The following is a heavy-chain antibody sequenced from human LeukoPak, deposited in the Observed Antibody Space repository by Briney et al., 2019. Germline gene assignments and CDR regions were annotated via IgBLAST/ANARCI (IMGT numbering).Heavy chain of an antibody. CDR2: IYYSGST. CDR3: AAIGDTVLVPAIPDY. CDR1: GGSISSSIYY. D-gene: IGHD2-2*01. V-gene: IGHV4-39*07. Sequence: SETLSLTCTVSGGSISSSIYYWVWIRQPPGKGLEWIANIYYSGSTYYNPSLKSRVTISVDTSKNLFSLRLNSVTAADTAVYYCAAIGDTVLVPAIPDYWGQGTLVTVSS. J-gene: IGHJ4*02.